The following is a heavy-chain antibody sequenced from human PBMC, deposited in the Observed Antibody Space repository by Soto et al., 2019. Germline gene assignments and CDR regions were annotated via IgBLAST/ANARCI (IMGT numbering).Heavy chain of an antibody. CDR3: AREIGGTAPDF. CDR2: TPD. V-gene: IGHV3-30-3*01. Sequence: GGSLRLSCVASGFIFTDYQMHWVRQAPGKGLEWVGTPDHCAEFVEGRFTISRDNSKNTLYLQMTNLRPEDTAVYFCAREIGGTAPDFWGQGTIVTVSS. D-gene: IGHD2-21*02. CDR1: GFIFTDYQ. J-gene: IGHJ4*02.